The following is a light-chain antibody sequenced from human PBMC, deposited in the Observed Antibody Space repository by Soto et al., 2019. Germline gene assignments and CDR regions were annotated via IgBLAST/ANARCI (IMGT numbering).Light chain of an antibody. J-gene: IGKJ4*01. CDR1: QSVSSN. CDR2: GAS. CDR3: KQYNNWLN. Sequence: EIVMTHSPATLSVSPWEIATLSCSASQSVSSNLAWYQQKPGQAPRLLIYGASTRATGIPARFSGSGSGTEFTLTISSLQSEDFAVYYCKQYNNWLNFGGGTKVDIK. V-gene: IGKV3-15*01.